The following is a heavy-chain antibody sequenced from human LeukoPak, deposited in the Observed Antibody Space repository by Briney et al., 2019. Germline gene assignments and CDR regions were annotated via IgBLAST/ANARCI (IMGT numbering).Heavy chain of an antibody. CDR1: GFTFSDYY. CDR3: ARAVDTESWFDP. J-gene: IGHJ5*02. V-gene: IGHV3-11*06. D-gene: IGHD5-18*01. CDR2: VSSSRSHT. Sequence: PGGSLTLSCAASGFTFSDYYMSWIRQAPGKGLEWVSNVSSSRSHTNYADSVKGRFTISRDNAKNSLYLQMNSLRAEDTAVYYWARAVDTESWFDPWGQGTRVTVSS.